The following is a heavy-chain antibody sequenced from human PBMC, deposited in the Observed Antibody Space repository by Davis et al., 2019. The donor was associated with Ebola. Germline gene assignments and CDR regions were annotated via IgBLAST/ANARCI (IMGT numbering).Heavy chain of an antibody. CDR1: GFTFSDYY. Sequence: MPGGSLRLSCAASGFTFSDYYMSWIRQAPGKGLEWIGSIYYSGSTYYNPSLKSRVTISVDTTKNQFSLKLSSVTAADTAVYYCARHKTTVTTFGFDYWGQGTLVTVSS. CDR3: ARHKTTVTTFGFDY. V-gene: IGHV4-38-2*01. CDR2: IYYSGST. J-gene: IGHJ4*02. D-gene: IGHD4-17*01.